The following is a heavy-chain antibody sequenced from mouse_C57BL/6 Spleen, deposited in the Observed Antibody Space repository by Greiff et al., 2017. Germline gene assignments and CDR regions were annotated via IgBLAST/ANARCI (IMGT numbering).Heavy chain of an antibody. CDR3: ARSERGYFDV. V-gene: IGHV1-82*01. Sequence: QVQLKESGPELVKPGASVKISCKASGYAFSSSWMNWVKQRPGKGLEWIGRIYPGDGDTNYNGKFKGKATLTADKSSSTAYMQLSSLTSEDSAAYFCARSERGYFDVWGTGTTVTVSS. J-gene: IGHJ1*03. CDR1: GYAFSSSW. CDR2: IYPGDGDT.